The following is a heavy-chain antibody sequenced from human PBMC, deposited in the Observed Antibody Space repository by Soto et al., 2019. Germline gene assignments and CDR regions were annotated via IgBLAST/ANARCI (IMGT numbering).Heavy chain of an antibody. J-gene: IGHJ6*02. CDR2: ISYDGSNK. CDR1: GFTFSSYG. D-gene: IGHD3-3*01. Sequence: GGSLRLSCAASGFTFSSYGMHWVRQAPGKGLEWVAVISYDGSNKYYADSVKGRFTISRDNSKNTLYLQMNSLRAEDTAVYYCAKATIESGYELYYYYYGMDVWGQGTTVTVSS. CDR3: AKATIESGYELYYYYYGMDV. V-gene: IGHV3-30*18.